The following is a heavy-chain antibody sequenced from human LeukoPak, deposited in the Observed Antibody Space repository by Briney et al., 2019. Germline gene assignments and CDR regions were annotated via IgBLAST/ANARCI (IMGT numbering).Heavy chain of an antibody. J-gene: IGHJ4*02. Sequence: QPGGSLRLSCAASGFTFSSYSMNWVCQAPGKGLEWISYISSSGSTIYYADSVKGRFTISRDNAKNSLYLQMNSLRAEDTAVYYCARDEVGATAYFDYWGQGTLVTVSS. CDR2: ISSSGSTI. CDR3: ARDEVGATAYFDY. V-gene: IGHV3-48*04. D-gene: IGHD1-26*01. CDR1: GFTFSSYS.